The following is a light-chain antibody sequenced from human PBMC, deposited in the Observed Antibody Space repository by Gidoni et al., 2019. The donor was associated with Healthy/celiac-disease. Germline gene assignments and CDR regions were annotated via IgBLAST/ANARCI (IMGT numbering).Light chain of an antibody. CDR2: AAS. Sequence: DIQMTQSPSSLSASVGDRVTITCRASQSISSYLNWYQQKPGKAPKLLIYAASSLQSGVPSRFSGSGPGTDFPLTISSLQPEDFATYYCQQSYSRLVTFXGXTKVEIK. CDR1: QSISSY. J-gene: IGKJ4*01. V-gene: IGKV1-39*01. CDR3: QQSYSRLVT.